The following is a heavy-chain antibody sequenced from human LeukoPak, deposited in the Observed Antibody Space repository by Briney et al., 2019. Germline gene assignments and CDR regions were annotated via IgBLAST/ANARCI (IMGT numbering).Heavy chain of an antibody. J-gene: IGHJ4*02. CDR2: IIPIFGTA. D-gene: IGHD1-20*01. CDR1: GGTFSSYA. CDR3: ARGGWTITDYDY. V-gene: IGHV1-69*05. Sequence: GASVKVSCKASGGTFSSYAISWVRQAPGQGLEWMGGIIPIFGTANYAQKFQGRVTMTTDTSTSTAYMELRSLRSDDTAVYYCARGGWTITDYDYWGQGTLVTVSS.